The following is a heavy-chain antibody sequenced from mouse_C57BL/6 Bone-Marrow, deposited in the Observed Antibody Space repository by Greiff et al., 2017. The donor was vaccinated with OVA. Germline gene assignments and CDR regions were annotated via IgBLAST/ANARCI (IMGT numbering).Heavy chain of an antibody. CDR2: IDPSDSYT. CDR1: GYTFTSYW. D-gene: IGHD3-2*02. J-gene: IGHJ2*01. CDR3: ARFGSSGRDY. Sequence: QVQLQQPGAELVKPGASVKLSCKASGYTFTSYWMHWVKQRPGQGLEWIGEIDPSDSYTNYNQKFKGKSTLTVDKSSSTAYMQLSSLTSEDSAVYYCARFGSSGRDYWGQGTTLTVSS. V-gene: IGHV1-69*01.